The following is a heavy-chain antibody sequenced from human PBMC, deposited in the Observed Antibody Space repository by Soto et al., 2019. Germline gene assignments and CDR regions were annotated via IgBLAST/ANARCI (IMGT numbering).Heavy chain of an antibody. CDR3: ARYTPFDWYFDY. J-gene: IGHJ4*02. D-gene: IGHD3-9*01. V-gene: IGHV4-39*01. CDR2: IYYSGST. Sequence: SETLSLTCTVSGGSISSSSYYWGWIPQPPGKGLEWIGSIYYSGSTYYNPSLKSRVTISVDTSKNQFSLKLSSVTAADTAVYYCARYTPFDWYFDYWGQGTLVTVSS. CDR1: GGSISSSSYY.